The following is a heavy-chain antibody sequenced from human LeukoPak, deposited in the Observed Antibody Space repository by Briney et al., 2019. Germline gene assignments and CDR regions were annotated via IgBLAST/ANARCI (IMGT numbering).Heavy chain of an antibody. CDR2: IHYIGNT. Sequence: SESLSLTCTVSGDSISTSGYYWSWLRQHPGTGLEWIAYIHYIGNTYNNTSLERRVTMSVDTSTNQFSLNVASVTAADTAVYYWARVRDDYFFDFWGQGILVTVSS. V-gene: IGHV4-31*03. J-gene: IGHJ4*02. D-gene: IGHD3-3*01. CDR3: ARVRDDYFFDF. CDR1: GDSISTSGYY.